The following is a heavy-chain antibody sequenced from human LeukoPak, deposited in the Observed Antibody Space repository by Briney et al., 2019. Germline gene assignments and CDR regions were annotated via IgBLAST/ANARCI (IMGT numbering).Heavy chain of an antibody. Sequence: ASVKVSCKASGYTFTGYYIHWVRQAPGQGLEWMGWINPNSGGTNYAQKIQGRVTMTRDTSITTAYMDLSSLISDDTAVYYCARVITFGGVIVGVYWGQGSLVTVSS. CDR1: GYTFTGYY. J-gene: IGHJ4*02. V-gene: IGHV1-2*02. D-gene: IGHD3-16*02. CDR3: ARVITFGGVIVGVY. CDR2: INPNSGGT.